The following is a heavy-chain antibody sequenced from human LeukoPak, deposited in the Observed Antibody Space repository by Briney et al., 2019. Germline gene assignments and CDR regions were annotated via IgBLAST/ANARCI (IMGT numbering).Heavy chain of an antibody. J-gene: IGHJ3*02. CDR1: GFTFSSFT. CDR3: ALEMATTRAFDI. V-gene: IGHV3-23*01. Sequence: GGSPGLSCAASGFTFSSFTMSWVRQAPGKGLEWISAISGTRGSTFYADSVKGRFTISRDNSKNTLYLQMNSLRAEDTAVYYCALEMATTRAFDIWGQGTMVTVSS. D-gene: IGHD5-24*01. CDR2: ISGTRGST.